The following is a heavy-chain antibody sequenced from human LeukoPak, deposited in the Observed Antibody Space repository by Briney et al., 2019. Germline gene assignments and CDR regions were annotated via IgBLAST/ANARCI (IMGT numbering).Heavy chain of an antibody. CDR1: GFTFSGYT. D-gene: IGHD2-8*01. Sequence: GGSLRLSCAASGFTFSGYTLNWVRQAPGKGLEWVSFISSSSTYIYYADSVRGRFTISRDNAKNSLYLQMNSLRAEDTAVYYCARDPSMSWYFDFWGQGTLVTVSS. J-gene: IGHJ4*02. CDR2: ISSSSTYI. V-gene: IGHV3-21*01. CDR3: ARDPSMSWYFDF.